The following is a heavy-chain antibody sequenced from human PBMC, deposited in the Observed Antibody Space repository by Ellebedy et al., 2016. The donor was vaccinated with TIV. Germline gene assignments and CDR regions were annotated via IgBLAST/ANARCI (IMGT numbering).Heavy chain of an antibody. Sequence: SVKVSXXASGGTFSSYAISWVRQAPGQGLEWMGGIIPIFGTANYAQKFQGRITITADESTSTAYMELSSLRSEDTAVYYCAVEMATTHYYYYYGMDVWGQGTTVTVSS. CDR2: IIPIFGTA. D-gene: IGHD5-24*01. CDR3: AVEMATTHYYYYYGMDV. CDR1: GGTFSSYA. J-gene: IGHJ6*02. V-gene: IGHV1-69*13.